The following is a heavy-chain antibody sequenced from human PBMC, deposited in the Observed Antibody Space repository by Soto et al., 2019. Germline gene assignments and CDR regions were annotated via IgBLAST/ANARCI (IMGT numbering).Heavy chain of an antibody. D-gene: IGHD2-2*01. Sequence: EVQLVESGGGLVQPGGSLRLSCAASGFTLSSYWMHWVRQAPGKGLVWVSRINSDGSSTSYADSVKGRFTISRDNAKNTLYLQMNSLSAEDTAVYYCTSGPPMYCSSSSGYASPFDYWGQGTLVTVSS. J-gene: IGHJ4*02. V-gene: IGHV3-74*01. CDR1: GFTLSSYW. CDR3: TSGPPMYCSSSSGYASPFDY. CDR2: INSDGSST.